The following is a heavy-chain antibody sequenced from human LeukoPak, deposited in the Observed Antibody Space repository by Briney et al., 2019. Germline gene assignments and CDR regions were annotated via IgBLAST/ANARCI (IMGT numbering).Heavy chain of an antibody. CDR2: IYYSGT. Sequence: SETRSLTCTVSGGSISTYYWSWIRQPPGKGLEWLGYIYYSGTNYNPSLNSRVTISVDTSKNQFSLKLSSVTAADTAVYYCARLTIIAARLFDYWGQGTLVTVSS. CDR1: GGSISTYY. V-gene: IGHV4-59*01. CDR3: ARLTIIAARLFDY. D-gene: IGHD6-6*01. J-gene: IGHJ4*02.